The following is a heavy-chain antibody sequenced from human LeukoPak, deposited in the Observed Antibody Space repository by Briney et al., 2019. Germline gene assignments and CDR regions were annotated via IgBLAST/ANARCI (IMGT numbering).Heavy chain of an antibody. V-gene: IGHV4-34*01. CDR1: GGSFSDYY. CDR3: ARQGSFYYYYMDV. Sequence: SETLSLTCAVYGGSFSDYYWSWIRQPPGKGLEWIGEINHSGSTNYNPSLKSRVTISVDTSKNQFSLKLSSVTAADTAVYYCARQGSFYYYYMDVWGKGTTVTVSS. CDR2: INHSGST. J-gene: IGHJ6*03.